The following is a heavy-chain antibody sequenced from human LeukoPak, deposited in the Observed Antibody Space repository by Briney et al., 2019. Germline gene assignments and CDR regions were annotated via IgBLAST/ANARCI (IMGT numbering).Heavy chain of an antibody. V-gene: IGHV1-8*01. CDR1: GYTFTNHD. CDR3: ARGVNSQGTAMVLFDS. Sequence: ASVKASCKASGYTFTNHDINWVRQASGQGLEWMGWMNPKSGNTGYLQKFQGRVTMTRDTSMSTAFMELSSLTSEDTAVYYCARGVNSQGTAMVLFDSWGQGSLVTVSA. D-gene: IGHD5-18*01. CDR2: MNPKSGNT. J-gene: IGHJ4*02.